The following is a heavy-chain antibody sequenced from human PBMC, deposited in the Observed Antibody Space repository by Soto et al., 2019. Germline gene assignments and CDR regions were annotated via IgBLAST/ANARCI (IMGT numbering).Heavy chain of an antibody. D-gene: IGHD2-21*02. CDR3: TKRPMCAGDCWYFDD. J-gene: IGHJ4*02. CDR2: IDDGNSA. CDR1: GLNFRTYA. V-gene: IGHV3-23*05. Sequence: EVRLLESGGGSEQPGGSLRLSCEAPGLNFRTYARYWVRKAPGKGLEWVSAIDDGNSAYYADSVKGRFIISRDNSRNTVYLQMDGLRVEDTAIYFCTKRPMCAGDCWYFDDWGQGILVTVSS.